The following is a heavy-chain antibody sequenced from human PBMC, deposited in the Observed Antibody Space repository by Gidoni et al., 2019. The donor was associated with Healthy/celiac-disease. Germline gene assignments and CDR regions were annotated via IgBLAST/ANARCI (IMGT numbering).Heavy chain of an antibody. Sequence: EVQLVESGGGLVQPGRSLRLSCAASGFTFDDYAMHWVRQAPGKGLVGVSGISWNSGSIGYADSEKGRFNISRYNAKNALYLKMNSLRAEDTALDYWAKDMTPGDYDAFDIWGQGTMVTVSS. J-gene: IGHJ3*02. CDR1: GFTFDDYA. CDR2: ISWNSGSI. CDR3: AKDMTPGDYDAFDI. V-gene: IGHV3-9*01. D-gene: IGHD4-17*01.